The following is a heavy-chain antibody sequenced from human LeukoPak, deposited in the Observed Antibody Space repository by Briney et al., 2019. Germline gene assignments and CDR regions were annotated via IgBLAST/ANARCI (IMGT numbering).Heavy chain of an antibody. Sequence: SETLSLTCAVYGGSFSGYYWSWVRQPPGKGLEWIGEINHSGGTNYNPSLKSRVTISVDTSKNQFSLKLSSVTAADTAVYYCAREGIVVVPAAKDWFDPWGQGTLVTVSS. D-gene: IGHD2-2*01. CDR1: GGSFSGYY. J-gene: IGHJ5*02. V-gene: IGHV4-34*01. CDR3: AREGIVVVPAAKDWFDP. CDR2: INHSGGT.